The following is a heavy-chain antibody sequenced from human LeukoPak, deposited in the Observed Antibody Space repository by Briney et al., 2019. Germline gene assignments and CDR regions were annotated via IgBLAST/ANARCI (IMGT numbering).Heavy chain of an antibody. CDR3: ARGGAYGAYFDY. D-gene: IGHD4-17*01. J-gene: IGHJ4*02. CDR1: GFNLDDYG. V-gene: IGHV3-20*04. Sequence: GGSLRLSCAPSGFNLDDYGMSWVRQAPGMGLEWVSGINWNGGSTGYADSVKGRFTISRDNAKNTLYLQMNSLRTEDTAVYFGARGGAYGAYFDYWGQGTLVTVSS. CDR2: INWNGGST.